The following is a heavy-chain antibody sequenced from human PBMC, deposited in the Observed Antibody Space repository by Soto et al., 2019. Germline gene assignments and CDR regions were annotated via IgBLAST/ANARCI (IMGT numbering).Heavy chain of an antibody. D-gene: IGHD6-19*01. CDR2: INPNSGGT. CDR3: ARDKRGGWYRYYCYGMDV. V-gene: IGHV1-2*04. J-gene: IGHJ6*02. Sequence: ASVKVSCKASGYTFTGYYMHWVRQAPGQGLEWMGWINPNSGGTNYAQKFQGWVTMTRDTSISTAYMELSRLRSDDTAVYYCARDKRGGWYRYYCYGMDVWGQGTTVTVSS. CDR1: GYTFTGYY.